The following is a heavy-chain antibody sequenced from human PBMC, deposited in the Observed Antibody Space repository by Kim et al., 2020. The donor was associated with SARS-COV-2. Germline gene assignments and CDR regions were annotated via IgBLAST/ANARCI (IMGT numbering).Heavy chain of an antibody. V-gene: IGHV4-4*07. CDR1: GGSISSYY. J-gene: IGHJ4*02. Sequence: SETLSLTCTVSGGSISSYYWSWIRQPAGKGLEWIGRIYTSGSTNYNPSLKSRVTMSVDTSKNQFSLKLSSVTAADTAVYYCAREFRTIYGSGSYRYFDYWGQGTLVTVSS. CDR2: IYTSGST. D-gene: IGHD3-10*01. CDR3: AREFRTIYGSGSYRYFDY.